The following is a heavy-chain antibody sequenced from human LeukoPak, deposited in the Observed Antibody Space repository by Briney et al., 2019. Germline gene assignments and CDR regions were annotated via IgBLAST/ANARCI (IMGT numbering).Heavy chain of an antibody. J-gene: IGHJ4*02. D-gene: IGHD3-10*01. CDR2: IHYSGSRNT. CDR1: GGSLSSSSHY. V-gene: IGHV4-39*07. Sequence: SETLSLTCTVSGGSLSSSSHYWAWIRQSPGKGLEWIGSIHYSGSRNTFYNPSLKSRVTISVDRSKNQFSLKLSSVTAADTAVYYCAKGYYYGSGTYADPFDFWGQGALVTVSS. CDR3: AKGYYYGSGTYADPFDF.